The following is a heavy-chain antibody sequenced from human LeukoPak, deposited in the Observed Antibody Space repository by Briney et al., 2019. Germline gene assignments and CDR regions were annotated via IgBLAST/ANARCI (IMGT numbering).Heavy chain of an antibody. CDR3: ARGAVAGKMSWFDP. V-gene: IGHV4-59*01. Sequence: SETLSLTCAVSGDSIGDYYWSWVRQPPGKGLEWIGYIYKSGSSSYNPSLKSRVTMSVDASKNQFSLRLTSVTAADTAVYYCARGAVAGKMSWFDPWGQGTLVTVSS. CDR1: GDSIGDYY. J-gene: IGHJ5*02. CDR2: IYKSGSS. D-gene: IGHD6-19*01.